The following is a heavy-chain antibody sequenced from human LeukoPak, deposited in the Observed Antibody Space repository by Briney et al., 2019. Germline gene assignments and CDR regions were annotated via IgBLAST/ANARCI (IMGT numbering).Heavy chain of an antibody. CDR1: GGSLSGYY. CDR2: ISHVGFT. CDR3: ARPNDFGDHY. Sequence: SETLSLTCGVYGGSLSGYYWSWIRQPPGKGLEWIGDISHVGFTNYNPSLKRRVTISVDTSTNQSSMKLPSVPAPDTAVYYCARPNDFGDHYWGEGTLVPVPS. J-gene: IGHJ4*02. V-gene: IGHV4-34*01. D-gene: IGHD3-10*01.